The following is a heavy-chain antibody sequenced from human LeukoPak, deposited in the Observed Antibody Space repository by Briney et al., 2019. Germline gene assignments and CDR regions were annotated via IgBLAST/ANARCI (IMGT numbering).Heavy chain of an antibody. J-gene: IGHJ6*02. CDR3: ARGGGIYYYGMDV. CDR2: IYYSGST. D-gene: IGHD3-16*01. V-gene: IGHV4-59*12. Sequence: SETLSLTCTVSGGSISSYYWSWIRQPPGKGLEWIGYIYYSGSTNYNPSLKSRVTISVDTSKNQFSLKLSSVTAADTAVYYCARGGGIYYYGMDVWGQGTTVTVSS. CDR1: GGSISSYY.